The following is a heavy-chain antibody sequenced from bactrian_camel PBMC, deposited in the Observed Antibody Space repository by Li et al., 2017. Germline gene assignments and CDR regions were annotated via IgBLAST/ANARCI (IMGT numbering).Heavy chain of an antibody. Sequence: DVQLVESGGGSVQAGESLRLSCVASGSSNCMGWFRQPPGKEREWVASIRTGGISTWYADWVRGRFTISQDSAKNTVYLEMNSLTPEDTGMYYCSCYLHDLLVTDWGRGTQVTVS. V-gene: IGHV3S40*01. CDR3: SCYLHDLLVTD. CDR2: IRTGGIST. CDR1: GSSNC. J-gene: IGHJ4*01. D-gene: IGHD6*01.